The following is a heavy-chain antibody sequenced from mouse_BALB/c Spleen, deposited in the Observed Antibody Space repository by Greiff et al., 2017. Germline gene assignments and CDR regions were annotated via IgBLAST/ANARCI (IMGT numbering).Heavy chain of an antibody. V-gene: IGHV4-1*02. CDR1: GFDFSRYW. CDR2: INPDSSTI. CDR3: AYYYGSSYYLFAY. J-gene: IGHJ3*01. Sequence: EVQLVESGGGLVQPGGSLKLSCAASGFDFSRYWMSWVRQAPGKGLEWIGEINPDSSTINYTPSLKDKFIISRDNAKNTLYLQMSKVRSEDTALYYCAYYYGSSYYLFAYWGQGTLVTVSA. D-gene: IGHD1-1*01.